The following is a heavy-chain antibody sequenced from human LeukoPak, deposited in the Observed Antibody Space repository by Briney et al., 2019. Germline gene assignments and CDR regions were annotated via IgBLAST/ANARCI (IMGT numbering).Heavy chain of an antibody. J-gene: IGHJ4*02. Sequence: GGSLRLSCAASGFTFSNAWMSWVRQAPGKGLEWVGRIKSKTDGGTTDYAAPVKGRFTISRDDSKNTLYLQMNSLRAEDTAVYYCANTVGATLIDPYFDYWGQGTLVTISS. CDR2: IKSKTDGGTT. V-gene: IGHV3-15*01. CDR1: GFTFSNAW. D-gene: IGHD1-26*01. CDR3: ANTVGATLIDPYFDY.